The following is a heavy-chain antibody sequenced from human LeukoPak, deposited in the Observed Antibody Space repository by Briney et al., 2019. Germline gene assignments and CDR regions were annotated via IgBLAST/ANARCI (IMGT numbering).Heavy chain of an antibody. Sequence: SCKASGYTFSSYGMHWVRQAPGKGLEWVAVISYDGSNKYYADSVKGRFTISRDNSKNALYLQMNSLRAEDTAVFYCARDPPWVGATYYFDYWGQGTLVTVSS. CDR3: ARDPPWVGATYYFDY. V-gene: IGHV3-30*03. D-gene: IGHD1-26*01. CDR2: ISYDGSNK. J-gene: IGHJ4*02. CDR1: GYTFSSYG.